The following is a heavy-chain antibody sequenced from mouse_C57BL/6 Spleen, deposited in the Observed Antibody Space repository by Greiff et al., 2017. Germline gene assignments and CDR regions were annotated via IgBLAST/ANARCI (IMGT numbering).Heavy chain of an antibody. CDR2: ISDGGSYT. D-gene: IGHD1-3*01. V-gene: IGHV5-4*01. CDR1: GFTFSSYA. J-gene: IGHJ2*01. Sequence: DVQLVESGGGLVKPGGSLKLSCAASGFTFSSYAMSWVRQTPEKRLEWVATISDGGSYTYYPDNVKGRFTISRDNAKNNLYLQMSHLKSEDTAMYYCARDVLYYFDYWGQGTTLTVSS. CDR3: ARDVLYYFDY.